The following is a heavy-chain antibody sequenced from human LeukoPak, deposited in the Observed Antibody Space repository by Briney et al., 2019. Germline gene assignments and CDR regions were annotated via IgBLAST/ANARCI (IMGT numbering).Heavy chain of an antibody. Sequence: GGSLRLSCAVSGFSFSSYAMHWVRQAPGKGLEWVTVISYDGINKYYADSVKGRFTISRDNSKNTLYLQMSSLRDEDTAVYYCVRDFIGGHNDYWGQGTLVTVSS. CDR3: VRDFIGGHNDY. J-gene: IGHJ4*02. CDR1: GFSFSSYA. CDR2: ISYDGINK. D-gene: IGHD3-16*01. V-gene: IGHV3-30*04.